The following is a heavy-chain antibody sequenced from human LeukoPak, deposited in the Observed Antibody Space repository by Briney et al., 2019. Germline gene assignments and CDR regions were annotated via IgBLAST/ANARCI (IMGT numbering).Heavy chain of an antibody. J-gene: IGHJ4*02. Sequence: GGSLRLSCAASGFTFSSYGMHWVRQAPGKGLEWVAVIPYDGSNKYYADAVKGRFNISRDNSKNTLYLQMNSLRAEDTAVYYCAKGPYFDFWGRGTLVTVSS. CDR2: IPYDGSNK. CDR1: GFTFSSYG. V-gene: IGHV3-30*18. CDR3: AKGPYFDF.